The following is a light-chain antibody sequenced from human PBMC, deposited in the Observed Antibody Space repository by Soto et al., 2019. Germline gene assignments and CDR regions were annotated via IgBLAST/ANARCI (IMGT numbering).Light chain of an antibody. CDR3: QQYNYWPPYT. CDR1: QNLGSS. V-gene: IGKV3-15*01. J-gene: IGKJ2*01. CDR2: GGS. Sequence: EVVMTQSPATVSASPGERVTLSCRASQNLGSSLAWYQQRPGQAPRLLLYGGSTRATGIPARFSGSGSGTEFTVTISSLQSEDFALYYCQQYNYWPPYTFGQGTNLEFK.